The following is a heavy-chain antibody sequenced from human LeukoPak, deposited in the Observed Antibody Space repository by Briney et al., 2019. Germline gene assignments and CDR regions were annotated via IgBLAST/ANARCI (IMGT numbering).Heavy chain of an antibody. J-gene: IGHJ4*02. CDR2: LYHSGST. CDR1: GYSISSGYY. CDR3: ARSDYGDSAGY. Sequence: SETLSLTCTVSGYSISSGYYWGWIRQPPGKGLEWIGSLYHSGSTYYNPSLKSRVTISADTSKNQFSLKLSSVTAADTAVYYCARSDYGDSAGYWGQGTLVTVSS. V-gene: IGHV4-38-2*02. D-gene: IGHD4-17*01.